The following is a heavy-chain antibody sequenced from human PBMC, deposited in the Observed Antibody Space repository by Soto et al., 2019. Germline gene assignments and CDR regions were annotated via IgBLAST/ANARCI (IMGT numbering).Heavy chain of an antibody. D-gene: IGHD2-2*01. V-gene: IGHV4-34*01. CDR3: ARGAQDIVVVPAATTGAYYYYGMDV. CDR1: GGSFSGYH. CDR2: INHSGST. J-gene: IGHJ6*02. Sequence: SETLSLTCAVYGGSFSGYHWGWIRQPPGKGLEWIGEINHSGSTNYNPSLKSRVTISVDTSKNQFSLKLSSVTAADTAVYYCARGAQDIVVVPAATTGAYYYYGMDVWGQGTTVTVSS.